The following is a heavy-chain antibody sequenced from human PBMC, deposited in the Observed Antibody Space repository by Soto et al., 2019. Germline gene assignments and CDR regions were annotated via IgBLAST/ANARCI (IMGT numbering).Heavy chain of an antibody. Sequence: QVQLVQSGAEVKKPGSSVKVSCKASGGTFSSYAISWVRQAPGQGLEWMGGIIPIFGTANYAQKFQGRVTITADESTSTAYMELSSLRSEDTAVYYCARGPRITGSRRGSYWYFDLWGRGTLVTVSS. CDR1: GGTFSSYA. D-gene: IGHD3-16*01. V-gene: IGHV1-69*12. J-gene: IGHJ2*01. CDR2: IIPIFGTA. CDR3: ARGPRITGSRRGSYWYFDL.